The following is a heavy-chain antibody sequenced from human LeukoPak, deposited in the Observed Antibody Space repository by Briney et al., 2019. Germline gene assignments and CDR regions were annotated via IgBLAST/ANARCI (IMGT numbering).Heavy chain of an antibody. CDR2: INPNSGGT. D-gene: IGHD2-21*02. CDR1: GYTSTGNH. J-gene: IGHJ4*02. V-gene: IGHV1-2*02. CDR3: ARGGSTDSIHSCGGNCYFLDY. Sequence: ASVKVSCKASGYTSTGNHMHWVRQAPGQGLEWMGWINPNSGGTNYAQKFQGRVIMTRDTSISTAYMELSRLGSDDTAVYYCARGGSTDSIHSCGGNCYFLDYWGQGTLVTVSS.